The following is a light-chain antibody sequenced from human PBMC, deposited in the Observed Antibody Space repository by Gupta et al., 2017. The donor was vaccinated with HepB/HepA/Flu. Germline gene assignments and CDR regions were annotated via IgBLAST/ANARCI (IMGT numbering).Light chain of an antibody. Sequence: DIVLTQSPLSLPVTPGEPASISCRSSQSLLYSNGYHYLDWYLQKPGQSPQILIYLGSNRAPGVPDRFSVSRSGTDFTLTISTVEAEDVGIYYCFQALATPFTFGPGTRVDIK. CDR1: QSLLYSNGYHY. J-gene: IGKJ3*01. CDR3: FQALATPFT. V-gene: IGKV2-28*01. CDR2: LGS.